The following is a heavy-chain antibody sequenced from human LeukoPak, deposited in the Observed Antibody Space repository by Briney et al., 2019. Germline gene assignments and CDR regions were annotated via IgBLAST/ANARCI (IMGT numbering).Heavy chain of an antibody. D-gene: IGHD6-19*01. J-gene: IGHJ4*02. Sequence: GGSLRLSCAASGFTFGSYAMSWVRQAPGKGLEWVSSISGRGGSTYYADSVKGRFTISRDNSKNSLFLQMNTLRAEDTAIYYCAKGHESGWNIYCNWGQGTLVTVSS. V-gene: IGHV3-23*01. CDR3: AKGHESGWNIYCN. CDR2: ISGRGGST. CDR1: GFTFGSYA.